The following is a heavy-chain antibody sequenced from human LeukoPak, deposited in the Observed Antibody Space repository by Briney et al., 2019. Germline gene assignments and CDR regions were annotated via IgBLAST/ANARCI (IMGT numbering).Heavy chain of an antibody. CDR1: GFTFSSYG. CDR3: ARDLGSGNYYNYFDF. V-gene: IGHV3-33*01. J-gene: IGHJ4*02. Sequence: PGGSLRLSCAASGFTFSSYGMHWVRQAPGKGLEWVAVIWYDGSNKYYADSVKGRFTISRDNSKNTLYLQMNSLRAEDTAVYYCARDLGSGNYYNYFDFWGQGTLVTVSS. CDR2: IWYDGSNK. D-gene: IGHD3-10*02.